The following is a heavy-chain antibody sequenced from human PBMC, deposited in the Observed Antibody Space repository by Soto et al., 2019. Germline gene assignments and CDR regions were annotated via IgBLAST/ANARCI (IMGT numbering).Heavy chain of an antibody. CDR1: GGSISSSDYY. V-gene: IGHV4-39*01. CDR2: IDYSGST. CDR3: GASFSFDY. J-gene: IGHJ4*02. Sequence: QLQLQESGPGLVKPSETLSLTCTVSGGSISSSDYYWGWIRQPPGKGLEWIGTIDYSGSTYYNPALKSRVTISVDTSKNQFSLKLSSVTAADTAVYYCGASFSFDYWGQGTLVSVSS. D-gene: IGHD6-6*01.